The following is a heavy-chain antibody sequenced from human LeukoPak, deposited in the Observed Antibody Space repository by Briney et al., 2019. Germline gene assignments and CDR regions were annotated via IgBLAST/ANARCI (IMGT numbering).Heavy chain of an antibody. Sequence: ASVKVSCKASGYTFTSYAMHWVRQAPGQRLEWMGWINAGNDNTKYSQKFQGRVTITRDTSASTAYMELSSLRSEDTAVYYCARTPPSLRATFDYWGQGTLVTVSS. V-gene: IGHV1-3*01. J-gene: IGHJ4*02. CDR3: ARTPPSLRATFDY. CDR1: GYTFTSYA. CDR2: INAGNDNT.